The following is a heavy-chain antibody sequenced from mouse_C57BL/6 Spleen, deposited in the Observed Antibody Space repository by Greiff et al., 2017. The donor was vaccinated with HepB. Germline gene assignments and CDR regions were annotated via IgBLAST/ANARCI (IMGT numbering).Heavy chain of an antibody. CDR2: ISYSGST. CDR3: TRTARIKY. CDR1: GYSITSGYG. J-gene: IGHJ2*01. D-gene: IGHD1-2*01. V-gene: IGHV3-2*02. Sequence: EVQLQESGPGLVKPSQSLSLTCTVTGYSITSGYGWNWIRQCPGNKREWMGDISYSGSTNYNPSIKSRISITRDTSKNQFFLQLNSVTTEDTATYYCTRTARIKYWGQGTTLTVSS.